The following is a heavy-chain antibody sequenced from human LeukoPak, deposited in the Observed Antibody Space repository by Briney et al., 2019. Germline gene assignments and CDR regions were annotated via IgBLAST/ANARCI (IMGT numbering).Heavy chain of an antibody. CDR1: GGSISSYY. D-gene: IGHD2-15*01. CDR3: ARVIFTGYCSGGSCYTPDYYYYGMDV. J-gene: IGHJ6*02. CDR2: IYTSGST. V-gene: IGHV4-4*07. Sequence: SETLSLTCTVSGGSISSYYWSWIRQPAGKGLEWIGRIYTSGSTNYNPSLKSRVTMSVDTSKNQFSLKLSSVTAADTAVYYCARVIFTGYCSGGSCYTPDYYYYGMDVWGQGTTVTVSS.